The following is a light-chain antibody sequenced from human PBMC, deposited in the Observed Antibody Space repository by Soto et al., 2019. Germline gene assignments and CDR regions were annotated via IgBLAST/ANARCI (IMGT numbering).Light chain of an antibody. V-gene: IGKV1-5*01. J-gene: IGKJ5*01. CDR1: QSISSW. CDR2: EAS. Sequence: TQMSRSASTLSASVGDSVTITCRASQSISSWLAWYQQKPGQAPTLLIYEASNLQSGVPSRISGSGSGTDFTLTISSLQPEDFANYYCQQANSFPITVGQGTRLEIK. CDR3: QQANSFPIT.